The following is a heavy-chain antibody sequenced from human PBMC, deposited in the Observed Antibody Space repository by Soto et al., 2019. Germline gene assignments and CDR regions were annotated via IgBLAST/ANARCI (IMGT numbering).Heavy chain of an antibody. CDR1: GFTFSSYS. D-gene: IGHD3-22*01. V-gene: IGHV3-21*01. CDR2: ISSSSSYI. CDR3: ASFEYYYDSSGSRPYAFDI. J-gene: IGHJ3*02. Sequence: PGGSLRLSXAASGFTFSSYSMNWVRHPPRKGLGWVSSISSSSSYIYYADSVKGRFTISRDNAKNSLYLQMNSLRAEDTAVYYCASFEYYYDSSGSRPYAFDIWGQGTMVTVSS.